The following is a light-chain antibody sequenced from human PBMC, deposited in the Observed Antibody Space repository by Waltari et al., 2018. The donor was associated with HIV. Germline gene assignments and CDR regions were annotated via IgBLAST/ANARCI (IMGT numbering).Light chain of an antibody. V-gene: IGLV2-18*02. CDR1: NSDIGGYDR. Sequence: QSALTQPPSVSGSPGQSVTISCAGTNSDIGGYDRVSWYQQPPGPAPILLIYEVTNRPSGVPGRFSASKSGTMASLTISGLQAGDEGDYYCSSYSATNTVVFGGGTKLTVL. CDR2: EVT. J-gene: IGLJ2*01. CDR3: SSYSATNTVV.